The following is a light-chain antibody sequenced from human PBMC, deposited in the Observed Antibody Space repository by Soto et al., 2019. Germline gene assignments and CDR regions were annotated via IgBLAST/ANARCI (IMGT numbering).Light chain of an antibody. V-gene: IGKV1-5*03. CDR1: QSISSW. J-gene: IGKJ5*01. Sequence: DIQVPQAPSSLSASVGDRVTITCRASQSISSWLAWYQQKPGKAPNLLIYKASTLESGVPSRFSGSGSGTEFTLTISSLQPGDFATYYCQQYNSYPITFGQGTRLEIK. CDR3: QQYNSYPIT. CDR2: KAS.